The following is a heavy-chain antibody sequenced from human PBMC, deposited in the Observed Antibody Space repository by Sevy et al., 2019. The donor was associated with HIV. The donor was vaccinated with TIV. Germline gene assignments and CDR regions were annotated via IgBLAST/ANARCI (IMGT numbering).Heavy chain of an antibody. CDR1: GFTFSDYY. CDR2: ISGSDNTI. D-gene: IGHD4-17*01. J-gene: IGHJ6*02. V-gene: IGHV3-11*01. CDR3: ARDHVKDGDLGDYYYFAMDV. Sequence: GGSLRLSCAASGFTFSDYYMSWIRQAPGKGLEWVLYISGSDNTIYYADSVKGRFTISRDNAKNSLYLQMNTLRAEDTAVYYCARDHVKDGDLGDYYYFAMDVWGPGTTVTVSS.